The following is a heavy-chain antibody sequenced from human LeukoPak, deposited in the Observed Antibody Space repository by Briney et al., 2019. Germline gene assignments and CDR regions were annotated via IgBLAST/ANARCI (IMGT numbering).Heavy chain of an antibody. Sequence: GESLKISCKGSGYSFTSYWIGWVRQMPGKGLEWMGIIYPGDSDTRYSPSFQGQVSISADKSISTAYLQWSSLKASDTAMYYCARHDRITMIVVGPNDAFDIWGQGTMVTVSS. CDR2: IYPGDSDT. J-gene: IGHJ3*02. CDR1: GYSFTSYW. CDR3: ARHDRITMIVVGPNDAFDI. V-gene: IGHV5-51*01. D-gene: IGHD3-22*01.